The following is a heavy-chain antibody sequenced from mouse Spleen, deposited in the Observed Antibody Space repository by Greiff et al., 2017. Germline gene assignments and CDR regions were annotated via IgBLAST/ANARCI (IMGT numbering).Heavy chain of an antibody. J-gene: IGHJ3*01. CDR3: ARRGYDRAWFAY. Sequence: VQLQQSGPGLVQPSQSLSITCTVSGFSLTSYGVHWVRQSPGKGLEWLGVIWSGGSTDYNAAFISRLSISKDNSKSQVFFKMNSLQADDTAIYYCARRGYDRAWFAYWGQGTLVAVSA. V-gene: IGHV2-2*01. D-gene: IGHD2-14*01. CDR2: IWSGGST. CDR1: GFSLTSYG.